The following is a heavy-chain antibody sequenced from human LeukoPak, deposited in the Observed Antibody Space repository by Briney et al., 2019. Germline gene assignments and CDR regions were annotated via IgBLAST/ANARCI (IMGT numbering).Heavy chain of an antibody. V-gene: IGHV4-34*01. CDR2: INHSGST. J-gene: IGHJ4*02. CDR3: ARGSSSTIFGVAQYYFDY. Sequence: SETLSLTCAVYGGSFSGYYWSWIRQPPGKGLEWIGEINHSGSTNYNPSLKSRVTISVDTSKNQFSLKLSSVTAADTAVYYCARGSSSTIFGVAQYYFDYWGQGTLVTVSS. CDR1: GGSFSGYY. D-gene: IGHD3-3*01.